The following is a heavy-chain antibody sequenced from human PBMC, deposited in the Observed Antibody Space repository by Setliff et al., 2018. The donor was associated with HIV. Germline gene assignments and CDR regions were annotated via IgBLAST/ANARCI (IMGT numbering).Heavy chain of an antibody. J-gene: IGHJ4*02. CDR1: GQFISTGFY. Sequence: SEMSLTCTVSGQFISTGFYWGWIRQPPGQGLEWIGSLYHTGATYDNPSLKSRLKISMDKSKNQFSLNLQDVTAADTAIYYCVRHKTHDYDGNSVYFDFWGQGSLVTVSS. D-gene: IGHD4-17*01. CDR2: LYHTGAT. V-gene: IGHV4-38-2*02. CDR3: VRHKTHDYDGNSVYFDF.